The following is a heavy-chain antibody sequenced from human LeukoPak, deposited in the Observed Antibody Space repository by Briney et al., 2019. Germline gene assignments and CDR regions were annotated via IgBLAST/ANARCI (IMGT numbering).Heavy chain of an antibody. CDR1: GFTFNSYS. J-gene: IGHJ5*02. CDR3: AKDYGERSSGWIGPPNWFDP. CDR2: ISGSGGST. V-gene: IGHV3-23*01. D-gene: IGHD6-19*01. Sequence: GGSLRLSCAASGFTFNSYSMNWVRQAPGKGLEWVSAISGSGGSTYYADSVKGRFTIYRDNSKNTLYLQMNRLRAEDTGVYHCAKDYGERSSGWIGPPNWFDPWGQGTLDTV.